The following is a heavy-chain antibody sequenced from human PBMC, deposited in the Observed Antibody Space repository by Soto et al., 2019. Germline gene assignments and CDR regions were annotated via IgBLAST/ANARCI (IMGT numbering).Heavy chain of an antibody. Sequence: QVQLVQSGAEVKKSGASVKVSCQASGYTFITYALYWVRQAPGQGLEWMGIISPRDGSTTYAQKFKGRITMTRDTSTGTLYRELSSLRSDDTAVYYCDRGGGTLDYWGQGTLITVSS. CDR2: ISPRDGST. CDR3: DRGGGTLDY. V-gene: IGHV1-46*03. J-gene: IGHJ4*02. CDR1: GYTFITYA.